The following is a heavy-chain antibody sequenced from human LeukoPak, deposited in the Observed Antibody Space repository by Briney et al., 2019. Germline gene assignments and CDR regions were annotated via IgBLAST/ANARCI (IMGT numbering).Heavy chain of an antibody. Sequence: PGRSLRLSCAASGFTFSNYWMSWVRQAPGKGLEWVAVISYDGSNKYYADSVKGRFTISRDNSKNTLYLQMNSLRAEDTAVYYCAREAVSGSSTPWGQGTLVTVSS. CDR2: ISYDGSNK. V-gene: IGHV3-30-3*01. J-gene: IGHJ5*02. CDR3: AREAVSGSSTP. CDR1: GFTFSNYW. D-gene: IGHD1-26*01.